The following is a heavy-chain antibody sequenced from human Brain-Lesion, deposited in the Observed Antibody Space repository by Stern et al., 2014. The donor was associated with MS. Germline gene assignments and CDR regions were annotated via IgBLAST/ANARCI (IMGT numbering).Heavy chain of an antibody. CDR3: ARDITGSSAYFAY. CDR2: ISWNSGTI. Sequence: VQLVQSGGDLVQPGRSLRLSCAAFGFTFDDYALPLVRQAPGKGLEWVAGISWNSGTIGYADSVKGRFTTSRDNAYSSLYLQMNSLRPEDTALYYCARDITGSSAYFAYWGQGTLVTVSS. D-gene: IGHD1-14*01. V-gene: IGHV3-9*01. CDR1: GFTFDDYA. J-gene: IGHJ4*02.